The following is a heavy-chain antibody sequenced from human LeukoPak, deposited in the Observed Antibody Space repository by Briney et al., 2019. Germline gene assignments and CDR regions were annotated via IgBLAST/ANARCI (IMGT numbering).Heavy chain of an antibody. D-gene: IGHD3-9*01. Sequence: PGGSLRLSCAASGFTFSNAWMSWVRQAPGKGLEWVGRIKSKTDGGTTDYAAPVKGRFTISRDDSKNTLYLQMNSLRAEDTAVYYCASTPPRYLGYFDYWGQGTLVTVSS. J-gene: IGHJ4*02. CDR3: ASTPPRYLGYFDY. CDR2: IKSKTDGGTT. CDR1: GFTFSNAW. V-gene: IGHV3-15*01.